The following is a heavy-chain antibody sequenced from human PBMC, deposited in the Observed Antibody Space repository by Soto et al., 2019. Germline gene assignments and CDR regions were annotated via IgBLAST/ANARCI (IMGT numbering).Heavy chain of an antibody. V-gene: IGHV3-48*03. J-gene: IGHJ5*02. CDR1: RFTFSSYE. D-gene: IGHD4-17*01. Sequence: EGSLRLSCTASRFTFSSYEMNWVRQAPGKGLEWVSYISSSGSTIYYADSVKGRFTISRDNARNSLYLQMNSLRAEDTAVYYCARDDYGDYANWFDPWGQGTLVTVS. CDR3: ARDDYGDYANWFDP. CDR2: ISSSGSTI.